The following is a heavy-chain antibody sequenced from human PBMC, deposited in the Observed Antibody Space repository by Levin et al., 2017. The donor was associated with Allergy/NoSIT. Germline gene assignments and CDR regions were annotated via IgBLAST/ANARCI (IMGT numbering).Heavy chain of an antibody. CDR1: GYTFTSYA. J-gene: IGHJ6*02. D-gene: IGHD3-3*01. CDR3: ASDVLRFLEWPSPGMDV. Sequence: VASVKVSCKASGYTFTSYAMHWVRQAPGQRLEWTGWINAGNGNTKYSQKFQGRVTITRDTSASTAYMELSSLRSEDTAVYYCASDVLRFLEWPSPGMDVWGQGTTVTVSS. CDR2: INAGNGNT. V-gene: IGHV1-3*01.